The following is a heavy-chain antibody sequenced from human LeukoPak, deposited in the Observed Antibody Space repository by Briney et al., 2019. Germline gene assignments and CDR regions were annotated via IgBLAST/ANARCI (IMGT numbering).Heavy chain of an antibody. CDR2: IRYDGSNK. J-gene: IGHJ4*02. V-gene: IGHV3-30*02. CDR1: GFTFSSYG. Sequence: QAGGSLRLSCAASGFTFSSYGMHWVRQAPGKGLEWVAFIRYDGSNKYYADSVKGRFTISRDNSKNTLYLQMNSLRAEDTAVYYCARAPSDYGDYVGGNEAFDYWGQGTLVTVSS. D-gene: IGHD4-17*01. CDR3: ARAPSDYGDYVGGNEAFDY.